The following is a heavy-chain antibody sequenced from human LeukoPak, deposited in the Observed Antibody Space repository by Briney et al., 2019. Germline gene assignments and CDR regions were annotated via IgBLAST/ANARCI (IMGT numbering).Heavy chain of an antibody. CDR1: GFTFDDYA. D-gene: IGHD6-19*01. J-gene: IGHJ4*02. CDR3: AKDIFRRPVAGIDY. CDR2: ISWNSGSI. Sequence: GGSLRLSCAASGFTFDDYAMHWVRQAPGKGLEGVSGISWNSGSIGYADSVKGRFTISRDNAKNSLYLQMNSLRAEDTALYYCAKDIFRRPVAGIDYWGQGTLVTVSS. V-gene: IGHV3-9*01.